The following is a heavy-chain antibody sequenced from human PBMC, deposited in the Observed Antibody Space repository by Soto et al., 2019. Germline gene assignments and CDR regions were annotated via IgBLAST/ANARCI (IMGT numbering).Heavy chain of an antibody. D-gene: IGHD2-15*01. CDR3: ARVGIGRYCSGGSCPTEYYFDY. J-gene: IGHJ4*02. V-gene: IGHV4-59*01. CDR2: IYYSGST. CDR1: GGSISSYY. Sequence: SETLSLTCTVSGGSISSYYWSWIRQPPGKGLEWIGYIYYSGSTNYNPSLKSRVTISVDTSKNQFSLKLSSVTAADTAVYYCARVGIGRYCSGGSCPTEYYFDYWGQGTLVTVSS.